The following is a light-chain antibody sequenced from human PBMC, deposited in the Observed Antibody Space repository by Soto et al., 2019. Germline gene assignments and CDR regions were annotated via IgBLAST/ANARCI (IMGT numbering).Light chain of an antibody. CDR1: RSVSTS. CDR2: DAS. CDR3: QKYKSYAPK. J-gene: IGKJ1*01. V-gene: IGKV1-5*01. Sequence: DIQMTHSPSTLSASVLYIVTITFRASRSVSTSLAWYQKKPGKAPKLLIFDASSLESGVPSRFSGSGSGTELTLTISGLQPDDFATYFCQKYKSYAPKFGQGTKVDIK.